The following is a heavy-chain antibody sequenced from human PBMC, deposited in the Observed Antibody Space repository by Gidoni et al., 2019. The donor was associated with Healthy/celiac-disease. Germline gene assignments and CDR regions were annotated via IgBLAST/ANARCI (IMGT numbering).Heavy chain of an antibody. CDR3: VGSPTVDY. V-gene: IGHV3-48*01. J-gene: IGHJ4*02. CDR1: VFPFSSYR. CDR2: ISSSSSTI. D-gene: IGHD1-26*01. Sequence: DVQLLESGGGLVQPGGSLRLSCAPSVFPFSSYRMNWVRQAPGKGLEWVSYISSSSSTIYYADSVKGRFTISRDNAKNSLYLQMNSLRAEDTAVYYCVGSPTVDYWGQGTLVTVSS.